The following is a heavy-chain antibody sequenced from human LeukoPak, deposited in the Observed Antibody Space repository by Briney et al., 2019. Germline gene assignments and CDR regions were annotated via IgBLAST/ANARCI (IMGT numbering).Heavy chain of an antibody. CDR2: ISWNSGSI. D-gene: IGHD3-3*01. Sequence: GRSLRLSCAASGFTFDDYAMHWVRQAPGKGLEWVSGISWNSGSIGYADSVKGRFTISRDNAKNSLYLQMNSLRAEDTALYYCAKDDDLWNGYFGYWGQGTLVTVSS. J-gene: IGHJ4*02. CDR3: AKDDDLWNGYFGY. CDR1: GFTFDDYA. V-gene: IGHV3-9*01.